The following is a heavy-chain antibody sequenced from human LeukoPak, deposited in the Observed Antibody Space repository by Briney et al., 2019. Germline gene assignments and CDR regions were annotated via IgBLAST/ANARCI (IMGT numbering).Heavy chain of an antibody. J-gene: IGHJ5*02. CDR3: ARGIGNGYSGYGFRWFDP. V-gene: IGHV3-48*04. Sequence: GGSLRLSCAASGFTFSTYSMNWVRQAPGKGLEWVSYISTSSSAIYYADSVKGRFTISRDNAKNSLYLQMSSLRVEDTATYYCARGIGNGYSGYGFRWFDPWGQGALVTVSS. D-gene: IGHD5-12*01. CDR1: GFTFSTYS. CDR2: ISTSSSAI.